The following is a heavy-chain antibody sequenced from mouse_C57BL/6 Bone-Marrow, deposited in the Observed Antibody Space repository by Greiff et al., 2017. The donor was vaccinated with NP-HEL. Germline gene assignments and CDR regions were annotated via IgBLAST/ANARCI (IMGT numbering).Heavy chain of an antibody. Sequence: EVQLVESGEGLVKPGGSLKLSCAASGFTFSSYAMSWVRQTPEKRLEWVAYISSGGDYIYYADTVKGRFTISRDNARNTLYLQMSSLKSEDTAMYYCTREGYYGSSSYAMDYWGQGTSVTVSS. CDR3: TREGYYGSSSYAMDY. J-gene: IGHJ4*01. V-gene: IGHV5-9-1*02. D-gene: IGHD1-1*01. CDR1: GFTFSSYA. CDR2: ISSGGDYI.